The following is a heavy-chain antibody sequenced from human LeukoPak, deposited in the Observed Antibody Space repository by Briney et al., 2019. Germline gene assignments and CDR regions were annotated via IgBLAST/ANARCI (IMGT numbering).Heavy chain of an antibody. V-gene: IGHV1-8*01. CDR1: GYAFNSYD. D-gene: IGHD4-17*01. CDR2: MNPNSGNT. CDR3: ARAVRGSLGIYSYYYMDV. J-gene: IGHJ6*03. Sequence: ASVKVSCKASGYAFNSYDINWVRQATGQGPEWVGWMNPNSGNTGYAQRFQGRVTITRDTSISTAYMELSSLRSEDTAVYYCARAVRGSLGIYSYYYMDVWGKGTSVTVSS.